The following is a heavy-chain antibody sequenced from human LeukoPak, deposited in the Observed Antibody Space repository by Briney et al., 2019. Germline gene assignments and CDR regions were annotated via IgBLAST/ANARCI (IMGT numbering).Heavy chain of an antibody. Sequence: GGSLRLSCAASGFTASSNYMSSVRQAPGRGLEWVSVIYSGGSTYYADSVKGRFTISRDNSKNTLFLQMNSLRAGDTAVYYCARGTVTMVDYWGQGTLVTVSS. CDR3: ARGTVTMVDY. V-gene: IGHV3-66*01. CDR1: GFTASSNY. J-gene: IGHJ4*02. D-gene: IGHD3-10*01. CDR2: IYSGGST.